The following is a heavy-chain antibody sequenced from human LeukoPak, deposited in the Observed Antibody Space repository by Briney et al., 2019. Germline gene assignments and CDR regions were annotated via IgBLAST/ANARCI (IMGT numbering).Heavy chain of an antibody. J-gene: IGHJ3*02. CDR2: VNPNSGGT. CDR3: ARSYGSGRRDAFDI. V-gene: IGHV1-2*06. D-gene: IGHD3-10*01. Sequence: ASVKDSCKASGYTFTDYYMHWVRQAPGQGLEGMGRVNPNSGGTSSAKKFQGRVTMTRDTSIRTAYMELSRLRSDDTAVYYCARSYGSGRRDAFDIWGLGTMVIVSS. CDR1: GYTFTDYY.